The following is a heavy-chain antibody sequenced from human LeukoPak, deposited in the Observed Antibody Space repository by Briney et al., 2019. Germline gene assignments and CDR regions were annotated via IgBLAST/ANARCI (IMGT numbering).Heavy chain of an antibody. CDR1: GGSISNYY. J-gene: IGHJ3*02. Sequence: SETLSLTCTVSGGSISNYYWSWVRQPPGKGLDWIGDIYRSGRTNYNPSLKSRVTLSVDTSKNQFSLKLTSVTAADTAVYYCARETYYYDTSDSYRDAFDIWGQGTMVTVSS. D-gene: IGHD3-22*01. CDR3: ARETYYYDTSDSYRDAFDI. V-gene: IGHV4-59*01. CDR2: IYRSGRT.